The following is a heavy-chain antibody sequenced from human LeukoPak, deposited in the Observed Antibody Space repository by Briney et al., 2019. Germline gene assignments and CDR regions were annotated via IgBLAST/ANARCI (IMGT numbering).Heavy chain of an antibody. D-gene: IGHD6-13*01. J-gene: IGHJ5*02. CDR3: ARGRVNSGSSSWYCRGSCWFDP. Sequence: PSETLSPTCAVYGGSFSGYYWSWIRQPPGKGLEWIGEINHSGSTNYNPSLKSRVTISVDTSKNQFSLKLSSVTAADTAVYYCARGRVNSGSSSWYCRGSCWFDPWGQGTLVTVSS. V-gene: IGHV4-34*01. CDR2: INHSGST. CDR1: GGSFSGYY.